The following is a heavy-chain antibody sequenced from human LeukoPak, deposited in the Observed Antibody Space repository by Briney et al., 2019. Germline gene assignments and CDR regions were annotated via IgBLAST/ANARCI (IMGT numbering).Heavy chain of an antibody. J-gene: IGHJ4*02. CDR2: ISGSGGST. Sequence: GGSLRLSCAASGFTFSSYAMSWVRQAPGKGLEWVSAISGSGGSTYYADSVKGRFTISRDNSKNTLYLQMNRLRAEDTAVYYCAKDLAMIVVNLFDYWGQGTLVTVSS. CDR3: AKDLAMIVVNLFDY. CDR1: GFTFSSYA. D-gene: IGHD3-22*01. V-gene: IGHV3-23*01.